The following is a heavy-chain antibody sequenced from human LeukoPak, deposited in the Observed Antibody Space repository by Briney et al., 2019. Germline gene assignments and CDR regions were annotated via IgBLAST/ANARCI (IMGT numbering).Heavy chain of an antibody. CDR3: AGESSDSSGHFYNYYGMDV. D-gene: IGHD3-22*01. Sequence: GGSLRLSCAASGFTVSSNYMSWVRQAPGKGLEWVSVIYSGGSTYYADSVKGRFSISRDNSKNTLYLQMNSLRAEDTAVYYCAGESSDSSGHFYNYYGMDVWGQGTTVTVSS. CDR2: IYSGGST. V-gene: IGHV3-66*01. CDR1: GFTVSSNY. J-gene: IGHJ6*02.